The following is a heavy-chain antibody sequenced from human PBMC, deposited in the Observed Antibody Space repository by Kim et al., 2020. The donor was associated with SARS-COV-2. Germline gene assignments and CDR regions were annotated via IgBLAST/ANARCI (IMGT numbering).Heavy chain of an antibody. CDR3: AKDSRIVGARSYFDY. J-gene: IGHJ4*02. Sequence: SVTSRFTISRDNSKNTLYLQMNSLRAEDTAVYYCAKDSRIVGARSYFDYWGQGTLVTVSS. V-gene: IGHV3-23*01. D-gene: IGHD1-26*01.